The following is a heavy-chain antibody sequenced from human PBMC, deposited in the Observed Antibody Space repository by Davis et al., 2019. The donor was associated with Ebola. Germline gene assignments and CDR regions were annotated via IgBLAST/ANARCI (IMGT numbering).Heavy chain of an antibody. V-gene: IGHV4-4*02. J-gene: IGHJ5*02. CDR3: AAVPTS. Sequence: PSETLSLTCAVSGDSITSDDWWSWVRQTPGKGLEWIGEIHHSGTTHYNPSLKSRVTMSVDTSKNLFSLTMTSVTAADTAIYYCAAVPTSWGQGTLVTVSS. CDR2: IHHSGTT. CDR1: GDSITSDDW.